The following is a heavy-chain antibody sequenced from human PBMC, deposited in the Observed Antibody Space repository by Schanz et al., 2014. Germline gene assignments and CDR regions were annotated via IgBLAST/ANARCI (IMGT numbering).Heavy chain of an antibody. V-gene: IGHV1-69*04. J-gene: IGHJ5*02. CDR3: AREASSTTCYLKPSNCRLDA. CDR2: LIPILGIT. D-gene: IGHD2-2*01. Sequence: QVHLVQSGAEVRKPGASVKVSCKASGGTFSSYAFSWVRQAPGQGLEWMGKLIPILGITTYAQKIQTAVTITAHKATTTANMELTRLSPEDTAVYYCAREASSTTCYLKPSNCRLDAWGQGTLVTVSS. CDR1: GGTFSSYA.